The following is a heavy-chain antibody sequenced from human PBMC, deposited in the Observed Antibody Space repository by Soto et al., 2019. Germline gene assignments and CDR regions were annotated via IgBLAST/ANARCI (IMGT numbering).Heavy chain of an antibody. CDR1: GYTFTSYA. J-gene: IGHJ4*02. D-gene: IGHD1-20*01. V-gene: IGHV1-3*01. Sequence: ASVKVSCKASGYTFTSYAMHWVRQAPGQRLEWLGWINAGNGNTKYSQKFQGRVTITRDTSASTAYMELSSLRSEDTAVYYCARGITLPTPLDYWGQGTLVTVS. CDR2: INAGNGNT. CDR3: ARGITLPTPLDY.